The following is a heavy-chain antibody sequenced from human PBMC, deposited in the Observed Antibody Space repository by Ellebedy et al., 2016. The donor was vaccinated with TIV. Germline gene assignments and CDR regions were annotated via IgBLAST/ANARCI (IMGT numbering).Heavy chain of an antibody. CDR1: GDSVSTNGVA. CDR3: ARGRASAFDI. V-gene: IGHV6-1*01. J-gene: IGHJ3*02. Sequence: SQTLSLTCVISGDSVSTNGVAWNWIRLSPSRGLEWLGRTYCRSQWFSESAVSVKGRVTINPDASKNQFSLQLDSVSPEDTALYYCARGRASAFDIWGQGTMVTVSS. CDR2: TYCRSQWFS.